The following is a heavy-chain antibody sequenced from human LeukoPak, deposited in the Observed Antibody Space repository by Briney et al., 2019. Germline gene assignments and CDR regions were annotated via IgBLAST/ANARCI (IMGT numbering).Heavy chain of an antibody. CDR2: INHSGST. J-gene: IGHJ6*03. Sequence: SETLSLTCAVSGYSISSGYYWGWIRQPPGKGLEWIGEINHSGSTNYNPSLKSRVTISVDTSKNQFSLKLSSVTAADTAVYYCAGGGRDGYNPRLYYYYYMDVWGKGTTVTVSS. D-gene: IGHD5-24*01. CDR1: GYSISSGYY. CDR3: AGGGRDGYNPRLYYYYYMDV. V-gene: IGHV4-38-2*01.